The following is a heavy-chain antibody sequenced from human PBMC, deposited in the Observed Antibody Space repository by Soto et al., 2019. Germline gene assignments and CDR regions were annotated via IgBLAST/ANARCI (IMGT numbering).Heavy chain of an antibody. CDR2: ISAYNGNT. CDR1: GYTFTSYG. V-gene: IGHV1-18*01. CDR3: ARDRVMKGSGSTWFDP. Sequence: QVQLVQSGAEVKKPGASVKVSCKASGYTFTSYGISWVRQAPGQGLEWMGWISAYNGNTNYAQKLQGRVTMTTDTSTSKAYMELRSLRSDDTAVYYCARDRVMKGSGSTWFDPWGQGTLVTVSS. D-gene: IGHD3-10*01. J-gene: IGHJ5*02.